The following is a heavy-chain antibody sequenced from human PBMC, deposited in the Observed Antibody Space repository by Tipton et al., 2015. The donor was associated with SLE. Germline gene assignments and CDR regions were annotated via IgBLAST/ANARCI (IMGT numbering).Heavy chain of an antibody. V-gene: IGHV4-61*02. CDR1: GGSISSGSYY. D-gene: IGHD2-2*01. Sequence: TLSLTCTVSGGSISSGSYYWSWIRQPAGKGLEWIGRIYTSGSTNYNPSIKSRVTISVDTSKNRFSLKLSSVTAADTAVYYCARDLAYCSSTSCFDYFDDWGQGTLVTVSS. CDR3: ARDLAYCSSTSCFDYFDD. CDR2: IYTSGST. J-gene: IGHJ4*02.